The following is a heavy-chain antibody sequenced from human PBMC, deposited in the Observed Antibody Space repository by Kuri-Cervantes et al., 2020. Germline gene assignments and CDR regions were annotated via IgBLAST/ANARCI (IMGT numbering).Heavy chain of an antibody. V-gene: IGHV4-59*01. J-gene: IGHJ6*02. CDR3: AREGSTVYYYYYYGMDV. Sequence: SETLSLTCTVSGGSISSYYWSWIRQPPGKGLEWIGYIYYSGSTNYNPSLKSRVTISVDTSKNQLSLKLSSVAAADTAVYYCAREGSTVYYYYYYGMDVWGQGTTVTVSS. CDR2: IYYSGST. CDR1: GGSISSYY. D-gene: IGHD3-10*01.